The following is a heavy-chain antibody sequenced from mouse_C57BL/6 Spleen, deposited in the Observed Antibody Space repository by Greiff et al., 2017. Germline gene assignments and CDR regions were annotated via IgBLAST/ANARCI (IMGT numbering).Heavy chain of an antibody. Sequence: EVKLVESGGGLVKPGGSLKLSCAASGFTFSSYTMSWVRQTPEKRLEWVATISGGGGNTYYPDSVKGGFTISRDNAKNTLYLQMSSLRSEDTALYYCARRAYGSSEYFDVWGTGTTVTVSS. CDR3: ARRAYGSSEYFDV. V-gene: IGHV5-9*01. CDR2: ISGGGGNT. CDR1: GFTFSSYT. D-gene: IGHD1-1*01. J-gene: IGHJ1*03.